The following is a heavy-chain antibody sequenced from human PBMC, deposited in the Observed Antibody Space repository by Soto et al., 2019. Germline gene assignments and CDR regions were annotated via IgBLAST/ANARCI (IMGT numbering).Heavy chain of an antibody. CDR3: AREENTAMVHYYCDY. Sequence: EVQLVESGGGLVKPGGSLRLSCAASGFTFSSYSMNWVRQAPGNGLEWVSSISSSRSYIYYADSVKGRFTISRDNAKNSLYLQMNSLRAEDTAVYYGAREENTAMVHYYCDYWGQGTLVTVSS. V-gene: IGHV3-21*01. D-gene: IGHD5-18*01. CDR2: ISSSRSYI. CDR1: GFTFSSYS. J-gene: IGHJ4*02.